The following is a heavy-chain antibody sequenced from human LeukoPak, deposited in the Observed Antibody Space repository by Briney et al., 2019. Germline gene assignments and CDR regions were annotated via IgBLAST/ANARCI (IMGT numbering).Heavy chain of an antibody. CDR2: ISSSSSSTI. CDR1: GFTFSSYS. Sequence: GGSLRLSCAASGFTFSSYSMNWVRQAPGKGLEWVSCISSSSSSTIYYADSVKGRFTISRDNAKNSLYLQMNSLRAEDTAVYYCAKSDGGSYQDAFDIWGQGTMVTVSS. V-gene: IGHV3-48*01. CDR3: AKSDGGSYQDAFDI. D-gene: IGHD1-26*01. J-gene: IGHJ3*02.